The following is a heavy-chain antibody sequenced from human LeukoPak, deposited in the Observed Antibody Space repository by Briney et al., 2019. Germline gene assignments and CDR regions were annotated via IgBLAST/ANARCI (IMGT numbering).Heavy chain of an antibody. Sequence: ASVKVSCKASGGTFSSYAISWVRQAPGQGLEWMGGIIPILGTANYAQKFQGRVTITTDESTSTAYMELSSLRSEDTAMYYCARGSTVTTSWFDPWGQGTLVTVSS. J-gene: IGHJ5*02. V-gene: IGHV1-69*05. CDR1: GGTFSSYA. CDR2: IIPILGTA. D-gene: IGHD4-11*01. CDR3: ARGSTVTTSWFDP.